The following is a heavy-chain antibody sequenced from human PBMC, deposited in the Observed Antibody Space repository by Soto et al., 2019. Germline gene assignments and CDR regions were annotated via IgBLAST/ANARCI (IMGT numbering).Heavy chain of an antibody. CDR2: IYWSDEK. CDR3: AHRRGADYKGCFYY. Sequence: QITLKESGPTLVKPTQTLTLTCTFSGFSLSTSGVGVGWIRQPPGKALEWLALIYWSDEKRYSPSLSSRLTITKDTSKNQVVLTMTNMDPVDTATYYCAHRRGADYKGCFYYWGQGTLVTVSS. D-gene: IGHD4-4*01. J-gene: IGHJ4*02. CDR1: GFSLSTSGVG. V-gene: IGHV2-5*01.